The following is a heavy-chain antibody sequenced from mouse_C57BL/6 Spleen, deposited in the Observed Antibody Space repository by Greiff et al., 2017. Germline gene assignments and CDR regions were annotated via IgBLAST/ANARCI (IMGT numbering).Heavy chain of an antibody. J-gene: IGHJ3*01. CDR1: GYTFTSYW. V-gene: IGHV1-69*01. Sequence: VQLQQPGAELVMPGASVKLSCKASGYTFTSYWMHWVKQRPGQGLEWIGEIDPSDSYTNYNQKFKGKSTLTVDKSSSTTYMQLSSLTSEDSAVYYCARSATVVADSFAYWGQGTLVTVSA. CDR2: IDPSDSYT. D-gene: IGHD1-1*01. CDR3: ARSATVVADSFAY.